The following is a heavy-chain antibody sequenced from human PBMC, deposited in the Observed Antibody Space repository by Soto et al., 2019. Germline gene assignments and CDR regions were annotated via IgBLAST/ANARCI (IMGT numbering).Heavy chain of an antibody. D-gene: IGHD6-13*01. CDR2: IDNEGIGT. CDR3: VRLGGSSWADF. V-gene: IGHV3-74*01. Sequence: EVRLVEFGGGVVHPGASLTVSCEASGFAFSSLWMHWVRQAPGKGLEWVSRIDNEGIGTNYADAVRGRFLMSRDNAKNMLYLHMNSRRADDTALYFCVRLGGSSWADFWGQGTLVTVSS. J-gene: IGHJ4*02. CDR1: GFAFSSLW.